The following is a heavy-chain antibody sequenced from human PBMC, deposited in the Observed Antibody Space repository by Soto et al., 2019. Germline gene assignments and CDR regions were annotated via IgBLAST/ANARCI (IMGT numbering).Heavy chain of an antibody. CDR2: ISSSSSYI. CDR1: GFTFSSYS. Sequence: VQLVESGGGLVKPGGSLRLSCAASGFTFSSYSMNWVRQAPGKGLEWVSSISSSSSYIYYADSVKGRFTISRDNAKNSLYLQMNSLRAEDTAVYYCARDPSRCSGGSCYYYYYGMDVWGQGTTVTVSS. D-gene: IGHD2-15*01. V-gene: IGHV3-21*01. CDR3: ARDPSRCSGGSCYYYYYGMDV. J-gene: IGHJ6*02.